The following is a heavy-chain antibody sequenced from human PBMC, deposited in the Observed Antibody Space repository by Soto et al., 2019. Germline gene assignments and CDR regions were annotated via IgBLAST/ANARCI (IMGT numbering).Heavy chain of an antibody. Sequence: SETLSLTCTVSGGSISSYYWSWIRQPPGKGLEWIGYIYYSGSTNYNPSPKSRVTISVDTSKNQFSLKLSSVTAADTAVYYCARHIGDILTGYQPYYYMDVWGKGTTVTVSS. D-gene: IGHD3-9*01. CDR3: ARHIGDILTGYQPYYYMDV. CDR1: GGSISSYY. V-gene: IGHV4-59*08. J-gene: IGHJ6*03. CDR2: IYYSGST.